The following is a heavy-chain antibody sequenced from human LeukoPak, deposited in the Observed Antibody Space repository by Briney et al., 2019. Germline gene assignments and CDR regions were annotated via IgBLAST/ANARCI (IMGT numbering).Heavy chain of an antibody. Sequence: GESLKISCKGSGYSFTSYWTGWVRQMPGKGLEWMGIIYPGDSDTRYSPSFQGQVTISADKSISTAYLQWSSLKASDTAMYYCARSILWSGYRNYFDYWGQGTLVTVSS. CDR3: ARSILWSGYRNYFDY. D-gene: IGHD3-3*01. V-gene: IGHV5-51*01. CDR1: GYSFTSYW. CDR2: IYPGDSDT. J-gene: IGHJ4*02.